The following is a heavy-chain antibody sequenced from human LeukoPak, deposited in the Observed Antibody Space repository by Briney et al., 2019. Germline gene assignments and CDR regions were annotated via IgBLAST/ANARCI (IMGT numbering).Heavy chain of an antibody. V-gene: IGHV3-23*01. Sequence: LSGGSLRLSCAASGFTFSSYAMSWVRQAPGKGLEWVSAISGSGGSTYCADSVKGRFTISRDNSKNTLYLQMNSLRAEDTAVYYCAKDLRITIFGVVKLGPKGTVFDYWGQGTLVTVSS. CDR1: GFTFSSYA. CDR2: ISGSGGST. D-gene: IGHD3-3*01. J-gene: IGHJ4*02. CDR3: AKDLRITIFGVVKLGPKGTVFDY.